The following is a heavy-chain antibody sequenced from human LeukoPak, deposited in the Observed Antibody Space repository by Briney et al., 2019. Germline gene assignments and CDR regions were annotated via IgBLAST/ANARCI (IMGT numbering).Heavy chain of an antibody. Sequence: GESLKISCKGSGYSFTSYWIGWVRQMPGKGLEWMGIIYPGGTDNRYSPSFQGQVTISADKSISTAYLQWSSLKASDTAMYYCARQGRGGYYGSGSYLDYYYYMDVWGKGTTVTVSS. CDR3: ARQGRGGYYGSGSYLDYYYYMDV. CDR2: IYPGGTDN. J-gene: IGHJ6*03. V-gene: IGHV5-51*01. CDR1: GYSFTSYW. D-gene: IGHD3-10*01.